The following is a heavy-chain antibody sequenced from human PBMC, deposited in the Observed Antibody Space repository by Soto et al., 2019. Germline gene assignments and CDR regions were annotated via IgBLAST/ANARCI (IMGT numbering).Heavy chain of an antibody. CDR1: GFTFTSSA. CDR3: AAIREVVFYGMDV. Sequence: QMQLVQSGPEVKKPGTSVKVSCKASGFTFTSSAVQWVRQARGQRLEWIGWIVVGSGNTNYAQKFQERVTITRDMSTSTAYGELSSLRAEDTAVYYCAAIREVVFYGMDVWGEGTTVTVSS. V-gene: IGHV1-58*01. CDR2: IVVGSGNT. J-gene: IGHJ6*04. D-gene: IGHD2-15*01.